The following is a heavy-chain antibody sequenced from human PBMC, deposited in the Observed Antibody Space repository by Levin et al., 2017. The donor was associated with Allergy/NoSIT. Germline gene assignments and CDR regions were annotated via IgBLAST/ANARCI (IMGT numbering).Heavy chain of an antibody. J-gene: IGHJ4*02. D-gene: IGHD5-24*01. CDR2: MNPNSGNT. V-gene: IGHV1-8*01. CDR1: GYTFTSYD. CDR3: ARVDGYNFDFDY. Sequence: GESLKISCKASGYTFTSYDINWVRQATGQGLEWMGWMNPNSGNTGYAQKFQGRVTMTRNTSISTAYMELSSLRSEDTAVYYCARVDGYNFDFDYWGQGTLVTVSS.